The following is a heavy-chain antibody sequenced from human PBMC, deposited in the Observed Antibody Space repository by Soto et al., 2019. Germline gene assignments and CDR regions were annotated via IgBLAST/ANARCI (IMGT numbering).Heavy chain of an antibody. CDR3: AKAPVPDFTAYGSCVFEL. D-gene: IGHD4-17*01. CDR2: IVASGGTT. V-gene: IGHV3-23*01. J-gene: IGHJ1*01. CDR1: GFTFSNYA. Sequence: GGSLRLSCAASGFTFSNYAMSWVRQAPGKGLEWVSSIVASGGTTYYADSVQGRFSISRDNSKNTLYLQMHSLGAEDTAIFFCAKAPVPDFTAYGSCVFELWGRGTLVTVSS.